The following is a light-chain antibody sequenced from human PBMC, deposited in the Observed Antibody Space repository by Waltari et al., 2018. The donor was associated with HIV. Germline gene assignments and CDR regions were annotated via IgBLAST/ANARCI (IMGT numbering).Light chain of an antibody. V-gene: IGLV10-54*01. CDR3: SAWDSSLTGWI. CDR2: RNN. J-gene: IGLJ2*01. CDR1: SDNVGHQG. Sequence: AGLSQPPSLSTGLGQTATLTCTGNSDNVGHQGAVWLQHHQGLPPRLLSHRNNNRPSGVSDRFSTATSGNTAFLTIRGLRSGDEADYFCSAWDSSLTGWIFGGGTQLAVL.